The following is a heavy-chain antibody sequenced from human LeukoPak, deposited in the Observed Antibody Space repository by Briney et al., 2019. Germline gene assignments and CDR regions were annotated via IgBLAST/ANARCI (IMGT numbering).Heavy chain of an antibody. D-gene: IGHD4-23*01. Sequence: GGSLRLSCAASGFTFSSYGMIWVRQDPGKGLEWVSAISGSGSYTYYADSVKGRFTISRDNSKNTLYLQMNSLRAEDTAVYYCANSYGGWYLDYWGQGTLVTVSS. V-gene: IGHV3-23*01. CDR1: GFTFSSYG. CDR3: ANSYGGWYLDY. J-gene: IGHJ4*02. CDR2: ISGSGSYT.